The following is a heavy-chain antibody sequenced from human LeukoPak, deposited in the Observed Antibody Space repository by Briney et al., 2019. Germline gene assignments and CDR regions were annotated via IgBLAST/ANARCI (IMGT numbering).Heavy chain of an antibody. D-gene: IGHD3-3*01. CDR1: GFTFSSYW. V-gene: IGHV3-7*01. Sequence: GGSLRLSCAASGFTFSSYWMSWVRQAPGKGLEWVANIKQDGSEKYYVDSVKGRFTISRDNAKNSLCLQMNSLRAEDTAVYYCAREVREDFWSAQDKFDYWGQGTLVTVSS. J-gene: IGHJ4*02. CDR2: IKQDGSEK. CDR3: AREVREDFWSAQDKFDY.